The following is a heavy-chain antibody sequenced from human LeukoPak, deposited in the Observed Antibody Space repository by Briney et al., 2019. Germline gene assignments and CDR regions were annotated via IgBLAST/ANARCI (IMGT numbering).Heavy chain of an antibody. CDR1: GFTFSNYW. V-gene: IGHV3-74*01. Sequence: GGSLRLSCAVSGFTFSNYWMHWVRQAPGKGLVWVSHINSDGSSTTYADSVKGRFTISRDNAKNTLYLQMNSLRAEDTAVYYCARVYYDYVWGTLGDAIDIWGQGTMVTVSA. D-gene: IGHD3-16*01. J-gene: IGHJ3*02. CDR3: ARVYYDYVWGTLGDAIDI. CDR2: INSDGSST.